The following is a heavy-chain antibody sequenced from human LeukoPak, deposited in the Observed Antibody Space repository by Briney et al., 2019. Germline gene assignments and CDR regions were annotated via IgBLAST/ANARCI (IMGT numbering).Heavy chain of an antibody. CDR3: ARDKPFMGSYYYYMDV. D-gene: IGHD3-10*01. Sequence: GASVKVSCKASGYTFTSYGISWVRQAPGQGLEWMGWISAYNGNTNYAQKLQGRVTMTTDTSTSTAYMELRSLRSDDTAVYYCARDKPFMGSYYYYMDVWGKGTTVTVSS. V-gene: IGHV1-18*01. CDR1: GYTFTSYG. J-gene: IGHJ6*03. CDR2: ISAYNGNT.